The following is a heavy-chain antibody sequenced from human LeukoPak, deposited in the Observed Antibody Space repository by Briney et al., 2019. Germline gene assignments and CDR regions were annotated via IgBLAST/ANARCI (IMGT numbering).Heavy chain of an antibody. Sequence: GGSLRLSCAASGFTFSSYSINWVRQAPGKGLEWVSYIRSRDRTIYYADSVKGRFTISTDNAENSLYLQMNSLRTEDTAVYYCARDHRWGFDYWGRGTLVTVSS. CDR2: IRSRDRTI. D-gene: IGHD7-27*01. CDR1: GFTFSSYS. V-gene: IGHV3-48*01. J-gene: IGHJ4*02. CDR3: ARDHRWGFDY.